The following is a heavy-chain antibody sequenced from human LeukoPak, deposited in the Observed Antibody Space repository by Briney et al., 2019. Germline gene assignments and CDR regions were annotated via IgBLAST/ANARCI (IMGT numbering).Heavy chain of an antibody. J-gene: IGHJ5*02. CDR2: INGRGDNT. CDR3: AKDRVSPGFNWFDP. Sequence: INGRGDNTYYADFVKGRFTISRDNSKSTVYLQMNSLRTEDTAVYYCAKDRVSPGFNWFDPWGQGTLVTVSS. V-gene: IGHV3-23*01. D-gene: IGHD2/OR15-2a*01.